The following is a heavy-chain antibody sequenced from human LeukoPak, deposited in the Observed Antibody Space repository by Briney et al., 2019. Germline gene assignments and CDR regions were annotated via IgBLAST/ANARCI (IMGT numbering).Heavy chain of an antibody. CDR1: GFTFDNYG. J-gene: IGHJ4*02. CDR3: ARVRWGGLYYFDY. CDR2: IKTDGSQI. V-gene: IGHV3-7*01. D-gene: IGHD3-16*01. Sequence: PGGSLRLSCAASGFTFDNYGMSWVRQVPGKGLEWVANIKTDGSQIYYVDPVKGRFTISRDNAKNTLYLQMNSLRAEDTAVYYCARVRWGGLYYFDYWGQGTLVTVSS.